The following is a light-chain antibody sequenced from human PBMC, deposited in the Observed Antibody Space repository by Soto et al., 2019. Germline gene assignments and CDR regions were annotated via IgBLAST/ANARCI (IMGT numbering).Light chain of an antibody. J-gene: IGKJ2*01. V-gene: IGKV3-20*01. Sequence: ENVLTQSPGTLSLSPGERVTLSCRASQSITNNFFAWYQQRPGQAPRLLIYGISNRATGIPDRFSGSGSGTDFTPTLSRLEPEDFVVYYCQQYISLPHTFGQGTKLEVK. CDR1: QSITNNF. CDR3: QQYISLPHT. CDR2: GIS.